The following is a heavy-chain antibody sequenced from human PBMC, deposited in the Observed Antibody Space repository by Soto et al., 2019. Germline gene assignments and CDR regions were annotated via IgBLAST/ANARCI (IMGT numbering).Heavy chain of an antibody. CDR2: ISSSSSTI. Sequence: GGSLRLSCAPSGFTFSTYSMNWIRQAPGKGLEWVSYISSSSSTIFYTDSVKGRFTVSRDNAKNSLYLQMNSLRVEDTAAYYCARPTYYYDSSGPPGDWGEGS. J-gene: IGHJ4*02. V-gene: IGHV3-48*01. CDR3: ARPTYYYDSSGPPGD. D-gene: IGHD3-22*01. CDR1: GFTFSTYS.